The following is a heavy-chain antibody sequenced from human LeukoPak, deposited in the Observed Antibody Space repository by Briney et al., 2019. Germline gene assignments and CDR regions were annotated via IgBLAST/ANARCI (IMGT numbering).Heavy chain of an antibody. CDR2: IHTNGDT. Sequence: GGSLRLSCAASGLIVSSNYMTWVRQAPGKGLEWVSIIHTNGDTYYADSVKGRFTISRDNSKNTLYLQMNSLRTEDTAVYYCASSRTAASSNWFDPWGQGTLVTVSS. V-gene: IGHV3-53*01. CDR1: GLIVSSNY. J-gene: IGHJ5*02. D-gene: IGHD6-13*01. CDR3: ASSRTAASSNWFDP.